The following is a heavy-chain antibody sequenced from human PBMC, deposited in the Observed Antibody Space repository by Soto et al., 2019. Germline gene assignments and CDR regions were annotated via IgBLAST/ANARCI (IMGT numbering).Heavy chain of an antibody. Sequence: PGGSLRLSCAASGFTFSSYWMHWVRQAPGKGLVWVSRINSDGSSTSYADSVKGRFTISRDNAKNTLYLQMNSLRAEDTAAYYCARTTYYDFWSGPGYYYYGMDVWGQGTTVTVSS. J-gene: IGHJ6*02. CDR2: INSDGSST. D-gene: IGHD3-3*01. V-gene: IGHV3-74*01. CDR1: GFTFSSYW. CDR3: ARTTYYDFWSGPGYYYYGMDV.